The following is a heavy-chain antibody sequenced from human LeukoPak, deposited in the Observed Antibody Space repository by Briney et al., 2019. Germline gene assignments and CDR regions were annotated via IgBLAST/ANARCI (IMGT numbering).Heavy chain of an antibody. J-gene: IGHJ4*02. Sequence: GGSLRLSCAASGFTFSNHGMHWVRQAPGKGPKWVALIWYDGSNKYYGDSVKGRFTISRDNSKNTVYLQMNSLRAEDTGVYYCARDRLEAVTDDDYFDYWGQGTLVTVSS. CDR2: IWYDGSNK. V-gene: IGHV3-33*01. D-gene: IGHD2-21*02. CDR3: ARDRLEAVTDDDYFDY. CDR1: GFTFSNHG.